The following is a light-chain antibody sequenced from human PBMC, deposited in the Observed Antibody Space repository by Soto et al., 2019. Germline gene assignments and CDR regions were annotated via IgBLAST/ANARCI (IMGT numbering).Light chain of an antibody. CDR1: QSVSSN. J-gene: IGKJ4*01. Sequence: EILMTQSPATLSVSPGERATLSCRASQSVSSNLAWYQQKVGQAPRLLIYGASIRATGIPARFSGSGSRTEFTLTISSLQSEDFAVYFCQQYNNWPPLTFGGGTKVEIK. CDR2: GAS. CDR3: QQYNNWPPLT. V-gene: IGKV3D-15*01.